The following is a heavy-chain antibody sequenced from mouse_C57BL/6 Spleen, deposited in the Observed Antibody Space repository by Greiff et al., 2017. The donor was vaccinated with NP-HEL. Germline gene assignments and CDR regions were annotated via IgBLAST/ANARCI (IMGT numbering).Heavy chain of an antibody. J-gene: IGHJ4*01. CDR1: GYTFTSYW. CDR2: IDPSDSDT. D-gene: IGHD1-3*01. V-gene: IGHV1-52*01. Sequence: QVQLQQPGAELVRPGSSVKLSCKASGYTFTSYWMHWVKQRPIQGLEWIGNIDPSDSDTHYNQKFKDKATLTVDKSSSTAYMQLSSLTSEDSAVYYCAREVYYAMGYWGQGTSVTVAS. CDR3: AREVYYAMGY.